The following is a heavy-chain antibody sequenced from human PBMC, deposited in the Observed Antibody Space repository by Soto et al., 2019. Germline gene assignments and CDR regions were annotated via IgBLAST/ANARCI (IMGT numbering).Heavy chain of an antibody. CDR3: ARKYGSDYYYGMDV. CDR1: GGSISSGGYY. J-gene: IGHJ6*02. V-gene: IGHV4-31*03. D-gene: IGHD1-26*01. CDR2: IYYSGST. Sequence: TLSLTCTVSGGSISSGGYYWSWIRQHPGKGLEWIGYIYYSGSTYYNPSLKSRVTISVDTSKNQFSLKLSSVTAADTAVYYCARKYGSDYYYGMDVWGQGTTVTVSS.